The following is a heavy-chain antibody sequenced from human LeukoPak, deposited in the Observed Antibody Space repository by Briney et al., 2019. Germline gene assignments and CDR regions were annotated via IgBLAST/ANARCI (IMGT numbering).Heavy chain of an antibody. J-gene: IGHJ3*02. Sequence: GGSLRLSCAGSGFTFSSYSMNWVRQAPGKGLEWVSYISAISSSSTYYADSVKGRFTISRDNAKNSLYLQMNSLRAEDTAVYYCARDFHRRYYDSSGYNAFDIWGQGTMVTVSS. CDR1: GFTFSSYS. V-gene: IGHV3-48*04. D-gene: IGHD3-22*01. CDR2: ISAISSSST. CDR3: ARDFHRRYYDSSGYNAFDI.